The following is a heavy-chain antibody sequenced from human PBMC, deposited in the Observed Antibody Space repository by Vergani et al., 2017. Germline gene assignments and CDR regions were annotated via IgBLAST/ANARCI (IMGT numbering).Heavy chain of an antibody. CDR1: GYTFTSYH. J-gene: IGHJ4*02. V-gene: IGHV1-46*01. Sequence: QVQLVQSGAEVKKPGASVKLSSKASGYTFTSYHIHWVRPPPGQRLLWIGINNPGTGTTNYAQTFQGRVTMARDTSTRTVYRELSSLRAEDTAVYYCARDSAYYYGSGGEYYFDYWGQGTLVTVSS. CDR3: ARDSAYYYGSGGEYYFDY. D-gene: IGHD3-10*01. CDR2: NNPGTGTT.